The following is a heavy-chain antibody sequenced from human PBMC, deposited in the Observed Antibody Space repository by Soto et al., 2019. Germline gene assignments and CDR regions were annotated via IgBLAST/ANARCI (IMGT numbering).Heavy chain of an antibody. V-gene: IGHV4-59*01. CDR2: IYYSGST. D-gene: IGHD1-26*01. J-gene: IGHJ4*02. CDR3: ARAQGGSYYLFGYFDY. CDR1: SGSIRSYY. Sequence: SETLSLTCTVSSGSIRSYYWSWIRQPPGKGLEWIGYIYYSGSTNYNPSLKSRVTISVDTSKNQFSLKLSSVTAADTAVYYCARAQGGSYYLFGYFDYWGQGTLVTVSS.